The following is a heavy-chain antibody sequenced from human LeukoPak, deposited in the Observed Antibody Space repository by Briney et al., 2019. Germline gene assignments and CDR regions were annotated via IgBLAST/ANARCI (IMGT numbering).Heavy chain of an antibody. CDR2: INPNSGGT. J-gene: IGHJ6*03. CDR3: ARGSAYSGSYYYYYYMDV. D-gene: IGHD1-26*01. Sequence: GASVKVSCKTSGYTFSDFYIHWVRQAPGQGPEWMGWINPNSGGTKYAQRFQGWVTMTRDTSINTAYLDVSRLKSDDTAVYYCARGSAYSGSYYYYYYMDVWGKGTTVTVSS. V-gene: IGHV1-2*04. CDR1: GYTFSDFY.